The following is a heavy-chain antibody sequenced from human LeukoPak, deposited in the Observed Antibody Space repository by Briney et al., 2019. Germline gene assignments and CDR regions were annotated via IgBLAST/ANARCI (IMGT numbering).Heavy chain of an antibody. CDR3: AKSISMDFEY. CDR2: IYNGGST. J-gene: IGHJ4*02. V-gene: IGHV4-4*07. D-gene: IGHD2/OR15-2a*01. Sequence: SETLSLTCTVSGGSVSNYYWNWIRQAAGKGLEWIGRIYNGGSTNYNPSLESRVTISLDRSKNQFSLKLTSVTAADTAVYYCAKSISMDFEYWGQGTLVTVSS. CDR1: GGSVSNYY.